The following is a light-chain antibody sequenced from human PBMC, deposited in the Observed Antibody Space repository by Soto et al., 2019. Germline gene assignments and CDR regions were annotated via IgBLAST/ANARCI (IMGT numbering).Light chain of an antibody. CDR2: WAS. CDR3: QQYYSLPYT. Sequence: DIVMTQSPDSLAVSLGERATINCKSSQSVLYTSNNKNYLAWFQQKPGQPPKLLIYWASTRESGVPDRFSGSGTGTDLTLTISSLQAEDVAVYYCQQYYSLPYTFGQGTKVEIK. J-gene: IGKJ2*01. V-gene: IGKV4-1*01. CDR1: QSVLYTSNNKNY.